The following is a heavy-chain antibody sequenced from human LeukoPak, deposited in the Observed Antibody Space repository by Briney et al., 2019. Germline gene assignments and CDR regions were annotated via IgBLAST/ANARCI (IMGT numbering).Heavy chain of an antibody. Sequence: PSETLFLTCTVSGGSISSGGYYWSWIRQHPGKGLEWIGYIYYSGSTYYNPSLKSRVTISVDTSKNQFSLKLSSVTAADTAVYYCARATLTRRGYSYGHIDYWGQGTLVTVSS. D-gene: IGHD5-18*01. CDR2: IYYSGST. CDR1: GGSISSGGYY. V-gene: IGHV4-31*03. J-gene: IGHJ4*02. CDR3: ARATLTRRGYSYGHIDY.